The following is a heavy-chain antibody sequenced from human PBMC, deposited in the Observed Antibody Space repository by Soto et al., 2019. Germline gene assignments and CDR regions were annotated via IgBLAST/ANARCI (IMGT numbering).Heavy chain of an antibody. CDR3: ARDVYFKALGSEYFQH. J-gene: IGHJ1*01. V-gene: IGHV1-3*01. CDR2: INAGNGNT. CDR1: GYTFTSYA. Sequence: ASVKVSCKASGYTFTSYAMHWVRQAPGQRLEWMGWINAGNGNTKYSQKFQGRVTITRNTSASTAYMELSSLRSEDTAVYYCARDVYFKALGSEYFQHWGQGTLVTVSS. D-gene: IGHD3-10*01.